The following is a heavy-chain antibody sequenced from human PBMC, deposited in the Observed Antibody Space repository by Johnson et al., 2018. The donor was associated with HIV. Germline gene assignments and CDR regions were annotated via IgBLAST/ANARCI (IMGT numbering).Heavy chain of an antibody. V-gene: IGHV3-30*18. CDR2: ISYDGSTK. D-gene: IGHD3-22*01. J-gene: IGHJ3*02. Sequence: QVQLVESGGGLVHPGGSLRLSCAASGFTFSNAWMSWVRQAPGKGLEWVAVISYDGSTKYYADSVKGRFTISRYNSKNTLYLQMNSLRAEDTAVYYCAKDLYYDSSAAGTGAFDIWGQGTMVTVSS. CDR3: AKDLYYDSSAAGTGAFDI. CDR1: GFTFSNAW.